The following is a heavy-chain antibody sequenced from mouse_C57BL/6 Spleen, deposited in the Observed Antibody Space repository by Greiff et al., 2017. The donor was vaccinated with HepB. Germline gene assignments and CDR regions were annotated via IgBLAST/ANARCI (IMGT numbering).Heavy chain of an antibody. CDR1: GYTFTSYW. D-gene: IGHD2-4*01. V-gene: IGHV1-5*01. J-gene: IGHJ4*01. CDR3: TRGVDYESAMDY. CDR2: IYPGNSDT. Sequence: EVQLQQSGTVLARPGASVKMSCKTSGYTFTSYWMHWVKQRPGQGLEWIVAIYPGNSDTSYNQKFKGKATRTAVTSASTAYMELSSLTNEDSAVYYCTRGVDYESAMDYWGQGTSVTVSS.